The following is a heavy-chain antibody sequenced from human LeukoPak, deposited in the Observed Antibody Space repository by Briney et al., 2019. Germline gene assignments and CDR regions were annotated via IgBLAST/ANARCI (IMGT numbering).Heavy chain of an antibody. Sequence: GGSLRLSCAASGFTFSSYAMSWVRQAPGKGLEWVSAISGSGGSTYYADSVKGRFTISRDNSKNTLYLQMNSLRAEDTAVYYCAKIPVDYYGSGSYYIDYWGQGTLVTVSS. CDR3: AKIPVDYYGSGSYYIDY. J-gene: IGHJ4*02. V-gene: IGHV3-23*01. D-gene: IGHD3-10*01. CDR2: ISGSGGST. CDR1: GFTFSSYA.